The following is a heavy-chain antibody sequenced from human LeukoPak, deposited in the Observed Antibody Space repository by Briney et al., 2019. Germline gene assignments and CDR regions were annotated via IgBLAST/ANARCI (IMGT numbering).Heavy chain of an antibody. Sequence: GGSLRLSCAASGFTFSSYEMNWVRQAPGKGLEWVSYISSSGSTIYYADSVKGRFTISRDNAKNSLYLQMNSLRVEDTAVYYCVCLGLGGLSLDWGQGTLVTVSS. CDR1: GFTFSSYE. D-gene: IGHD3-16*01. CDR3: VCLGLGGLSLD. J-gene: IGHJ4*02. V-gene: IGHV3-48*03. CDR2: ISSSGSTI.